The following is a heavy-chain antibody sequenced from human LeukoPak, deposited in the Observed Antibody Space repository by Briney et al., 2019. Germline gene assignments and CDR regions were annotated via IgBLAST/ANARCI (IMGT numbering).Heavy chain of an antibody. V-gene: IGHV4-39*07. CDR2: GDYSGGT. D-gene: IGHD6-19*01. CDR3: AGERGEEYSSGWYKTNFFDK. CDR1: GDSFSSVTDY. J-gene: IGHJ4*02. Sequence: TSEALSLTCTVSGDSFSSVTDYWAWVRQPPGKGLEWIASGDYSGGTYYNPSLESRVAISADMSTKQISLRLTSVTGADTAVYYCAGERGEEYSSGWYKTNFFDKWGQGIRVTDSS.